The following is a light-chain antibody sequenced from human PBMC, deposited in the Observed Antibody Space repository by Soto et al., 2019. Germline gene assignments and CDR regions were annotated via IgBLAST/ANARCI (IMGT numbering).Light chain of an antibody. CDR1: QSISRY. Sequence: DIQMTQSPSSLSASVGDRVTITYRASQSISRYLNWYQHRPGKAPNLLIYAASTLQSGVPSRFSGSGSGTDFTLTITSLQPEDSATYYCQQGYTTPRYTFGQGTKLEIK. CDR2: AAS. CDR3: QQGYTTPRYT. V-gene: IGKV1-39*01. J-gene: IGKJ2*01.